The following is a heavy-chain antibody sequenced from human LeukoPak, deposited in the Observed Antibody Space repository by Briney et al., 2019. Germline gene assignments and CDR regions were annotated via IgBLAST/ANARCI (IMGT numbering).Heavy chain of an antibody. D-gene: IGHD2-2*02. Sequence: GESLKISCKASGYSFTSYRIGWVRQMPGKGLEWMGIIYPGDSDTRYSPSFQGQVTISADKSISTAYLQWSSLKASDTAMYYCARLSCSSTSCYKKIDYYYYYMDVWGKGTTVTVSS. CDR3: ARLSCSSTSCYKKIDYYYYYMDV. CDR2: IYPGDSDT. CDR1: GYSFTSYR. V-gene: IGHV5-51*01. J-gene: IGHJ6*03.